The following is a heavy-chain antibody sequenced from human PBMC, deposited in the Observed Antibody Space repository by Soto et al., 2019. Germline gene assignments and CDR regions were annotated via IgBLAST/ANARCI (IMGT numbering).Heavy chain of an antibody. CDR1: DFTFNNYV. CDR3: ANRPRYYKFDV. Sequence: EAQLLESGGGLVQPGGSLRLSCAASDFTFNNYVMNWVRQAPGKGLEWVTGISGSGTSTYFADSVKGRFTISRDNSKNTLFLQMNNLRVEDTAIYYCANRPRYYKFDVWGQGTTVTVSS. V-gene: IGHV3-23*01. CDR2: ISGSGTST. J-gene: IGHJ6*02. D-gene: IGHD1-26*01.